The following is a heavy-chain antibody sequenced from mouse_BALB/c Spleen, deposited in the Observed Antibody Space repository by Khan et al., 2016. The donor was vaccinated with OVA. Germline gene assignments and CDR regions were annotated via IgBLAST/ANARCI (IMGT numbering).Heavy chain of an antibody. CDR1: GYIFTSYW. CDR2: IYPGTDNT. J-gene: IGHJ2*01. D-gene: IGHD3-3*01. CDR3: AREEAVYYFDY. V-gene: IGHV1-76*01. Sequence: VQLQESGAELVRPGASVKLSCKPSGYIFTSYWIHWVKQRSGQGLEWLARIYPGTDNTYYNEKLKDKATLTADKSSSTAYMQLSSRKSEDSAVDFCAREEAVYYFDYWGQGTTRTVSS.